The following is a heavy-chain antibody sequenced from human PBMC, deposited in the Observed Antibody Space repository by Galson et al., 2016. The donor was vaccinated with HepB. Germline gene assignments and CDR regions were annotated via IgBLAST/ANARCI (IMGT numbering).Heavy chain of an antibody. D-gene: IGHD1-26*01. CDR2: LDPRNGMI. CDR3: VRHDSGITLHD. CDR1: GYPLSDLS. V-gene: IGHV1-24*01. Sequence: SVKVSCKVSGYPLSDLSMHWVRQAPGGGLEWMGGLDPRNGMIIYSEKFQHRLFLTEDTSTNTAYLEMRGLSTQDTGIYACVRHDSGITLHDWGKGTLVTVAS. J-gene: IGHJ4*02.